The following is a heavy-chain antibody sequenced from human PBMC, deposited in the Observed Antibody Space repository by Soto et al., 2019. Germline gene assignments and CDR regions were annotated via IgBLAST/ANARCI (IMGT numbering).Heavy chain of an antibody. CDR3: ARHRSDFWSGYPDY. D-gene: IGHD3-3*01. CDR1: GGSISSSSYY. J-gene: IGHJ4*02. V-gene: IGHV4-39*01. Sequence: QLQLQESGPGLVKPSETLSLTCTVSGGSISSSSYYWGWIRQPPGKGLEWIGSIYYSGSTYYNPSLKSRVTISVDTSKNQFSLKLSSVTAADTAVYYCARHRSDFWSGYPDYWGQGTLVTVSS. CDR2: IYYSGST.